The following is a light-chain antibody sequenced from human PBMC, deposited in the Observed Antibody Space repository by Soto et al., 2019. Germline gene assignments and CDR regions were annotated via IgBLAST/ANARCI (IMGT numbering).Light chain of an antibody. J-gene: IGKJ5*01. V-gene: IGKV3-11*01. CDR1: QSVSSY. CDR2: DTS. Sequence: EFVLTQSPATLSLSPGERATLSCRASQSVSSYLAWYQQKPGQAPRLLIYDTSNRATGVPARFSGSGPGTDFTLTISSLEPEDFAVYYCQQRSNWPPITFGQGTRLEIK. CDR3: QQRSNWPPIT.